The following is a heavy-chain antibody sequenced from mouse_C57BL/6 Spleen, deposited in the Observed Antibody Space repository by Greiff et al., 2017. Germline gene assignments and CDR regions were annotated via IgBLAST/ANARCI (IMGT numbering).Heavy chain of an antibody. Sequence: VQLQQSGPELVKPGASVKISCKASGYAFSSSWMTWVKQRPGKGLEWLGRIYPGDGDTNYNGKFKGKDTLTADKSSSTAYMQLSSLTSEDSAVKFCAKELGDYDEDDWGQGTTLTVSS. CDR1: GYAFSSSW. CDR3: AKELGDYDEDD. CDR2: IYPGDGDT. V-gene: IGHV1-82*01. D-gene: IGHD2-4*01. J-gene: IGHJ2*01.